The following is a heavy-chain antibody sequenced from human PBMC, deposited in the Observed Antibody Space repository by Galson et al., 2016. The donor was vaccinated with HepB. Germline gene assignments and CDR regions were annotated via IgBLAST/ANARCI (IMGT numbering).Heavy chain of an antibody. D-gene: IGHD6-19*01. J-gene: IGHJ4*02. CDR1: GYAFTNHA. V-gene: IGHV1-3*01. CDR2: INDGNGNR. CDR3: ATIGAVYSSGWSN. Sequence: SVKVSCKASGYAFTNHAIHWVRQAPGQRLEWMGWINDGNGNRKYSQKFQGRVTITRDTSASTDYMELSSLTSEDTAVYYCATIGAVYSSGWSNWGQGTLVTVSS.